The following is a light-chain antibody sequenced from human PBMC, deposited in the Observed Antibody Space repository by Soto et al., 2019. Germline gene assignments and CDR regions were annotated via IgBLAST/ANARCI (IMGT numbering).Light chain of an antibody. J-gene: IGLJ1*01. CDR1: SSNIGSTT. Sequence: QSVLTQPPSASGAPGQGVTISCSGTSSNIGSTTVNWYQQVPGTAPKLLIHSNSQRPSGVPDRFSGSKSGTSASLAITGLQAEDEADYYCQSYDSSLSGYVFGTGTKVTVL. V-gene: IGLV1-44*01. CDR2: SNS. CDR3: QSYDSSLSGYV.